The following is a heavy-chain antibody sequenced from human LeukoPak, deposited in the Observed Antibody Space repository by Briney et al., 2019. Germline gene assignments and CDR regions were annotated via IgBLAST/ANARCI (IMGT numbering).Heavy chain of an antibody. CDR1: GGSISSSSYY. CDR2: IYYSGST. CDR3: ARQGIQFIWFDP. Sequence: SETLSLTCTVSGGSISSSSYYWGWIRQPPGKGLEWIGSIYYSGSTYYNPSLKSRVTISVDTSKNQFSLKLSSVTAADTAVYYCARQGIQFIWFDPWGQGTLVTVSS. D-gene: IGHD5-18*01. V-gene: IGHV4-39*01. J-gene: IGHJ5*02.